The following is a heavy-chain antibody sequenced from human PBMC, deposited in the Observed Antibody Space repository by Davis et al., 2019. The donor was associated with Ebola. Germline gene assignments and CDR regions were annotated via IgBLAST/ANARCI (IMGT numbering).Heavy chain of an antibody. CDR3: ARERRLLSDWFDP. D-gene: IGHD3-10*01. J-gene: IGHJ5*02. CDR2: IKQDGSEK. V-gene: IGHV3-7*03. Sequence: GESLKISCAAPGFTFSTFSTYSMNWVRQAPGKGLEWVANIKQDGSEKYYVDSVKGRFAISRDNAKNSLYLQMNSLRAEDTAVHYCARERRLLSDWFDPWGQGTLVTVSS. CDR1: GFTFSTFSTYS.